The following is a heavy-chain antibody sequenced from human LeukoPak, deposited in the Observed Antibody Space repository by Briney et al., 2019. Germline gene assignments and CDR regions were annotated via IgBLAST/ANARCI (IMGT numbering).Heavy chain of an antibody. V-gene: IGHV3-33*01. CDR2: IWYDGTNK. J-gene: IGHJ4*02. CDR3: ARDKIYDFWSGHNFDY. Sequence: PGRPLRLSCVASGFIFSSYGMHWVRQAPGKGLEWVAVIWYDGTNKYYGDSVKGRFTISRDNSKNTLYLQINRLRVEDTAVYYCARDKIYDFWSGHNFDYWGQGTLVTVSS. CDR1: GFIFSSYG. D-gene: IGHD3-3*01.